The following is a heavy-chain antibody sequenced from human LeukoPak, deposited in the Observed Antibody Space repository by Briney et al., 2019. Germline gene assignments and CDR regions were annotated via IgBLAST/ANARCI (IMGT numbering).Heavy chain of an antibody. D-gene: IGHD3-3*01. J-gene: IGHJ6*03. CDR3: ARSSFGVGNYYYMDV. Sequence: GGSLRLSCAASGFTFSSYAMHWVRQAPGKGLEWVAVISYDGSNKYYADSVKGRFTISRDNSKNTLYLQMNSLRAEDTAVYYCARSSFGVGNYYYMDVWGKGTTVTVSS. CDR2: ISYDGSNK. CDR1: GFTFSSYA. V-gene: IGHV3-30-3*01.